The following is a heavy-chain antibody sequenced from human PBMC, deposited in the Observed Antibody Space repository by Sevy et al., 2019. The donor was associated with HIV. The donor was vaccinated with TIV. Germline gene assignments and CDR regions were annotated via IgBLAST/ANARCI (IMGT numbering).Heavy chain of an antibody. Sequence: GVSLRLSCAASGFSLTTSDMHWVRQAPGKGLEWVAYVRNDGSNKYYADSVRDRFTISRDNPKNTLYLQMNSLRDEDTAIYYCARGRKTTEEWWEELDYYYGLDVWGQGTTVTVSS. J-gene: IGHJ6*02. D-gene: IGHD2-8*01. CDR1: GFSLTTSD. V-gene: IGHV3-30*02. CDR3: ARGRKTTEEWWEELDYYYGLDV. CDR2: VRNDGSNK.